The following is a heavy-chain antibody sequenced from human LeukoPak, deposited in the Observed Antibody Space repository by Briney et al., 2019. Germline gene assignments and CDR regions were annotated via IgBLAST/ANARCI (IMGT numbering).Heavy chain of an antibody. CDR3: ARSLHYDTVDY. J-gene: IGHJ4*02. D-gene: IGHD3-16*01. Sequence: ASVKVSCKASGYTFTSYGISWVRQAPGQGLEWMGWISAYNGNTNYAQKLQGRVTMTTDTSASTAYMELRSLRSEDTAVYYCARSLHYDTVDYWGQGTLVTVSS. CDR2: ISAYNGNT. CDR1: GYTFTSYG. V-gene: IGHV1-18*01.